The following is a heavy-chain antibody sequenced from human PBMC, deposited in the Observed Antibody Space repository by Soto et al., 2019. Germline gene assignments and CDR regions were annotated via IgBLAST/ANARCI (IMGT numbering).Heavy chain of an antibody. V-gene: IGHV4-4*02. CDR2: IYHSGST. D-gene: IGHD3-10*01. J-gene: IGHJ4*02. CDR1: GGSISSSNW. Sequence: PSETLSLTCAVSGGSISSSNWWSWVRQPPGKGLEWIGEIYHSGSTNYNPSLKSRVTISVDTSKNQFSLELSSVTAADTALYYCVSYGSGTYYSGYSFDFWSQGSLVTVSS. CDR3: VSYGSGTYYSGYSFDF.